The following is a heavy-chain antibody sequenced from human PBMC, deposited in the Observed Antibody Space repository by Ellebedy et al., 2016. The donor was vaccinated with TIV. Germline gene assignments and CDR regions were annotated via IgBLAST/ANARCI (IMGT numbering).Heavy chain of an antibody. V-gene: IGHV4-4*07. J-gene: IGHJ4*02. Sequence: MPSETLSLTCTVSGGSISSYYWSWIRQPAGKGLEWIGLIYTSGSTNYKPSLKSRVTMSVDTSKNQFSLKLSSVTAADTAVYYCGGSRDGYIDYWGQGTPVTVSS. CDR2: IYTSGST. CDR3: GGSRDGYIDY. D-gene: IGHD5-24*01. CDR1: GGSISSYY.